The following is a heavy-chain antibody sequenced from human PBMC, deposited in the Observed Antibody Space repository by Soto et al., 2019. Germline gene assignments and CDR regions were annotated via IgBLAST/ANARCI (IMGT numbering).Heavy chain of an antibody. Sequence: GWSLRLSCAASGFTFSIYAMTWVRQAPGKGLEWVSTTGATGRTTYYSDSVKGRFTVSRDNSKNTLDLQMSNLRAEDTAVYYCATVHNTSRSFDDWCQGTLFTVSS. CDR1: GFTFSIYA. J-gene: IGHJ4*02. V-gene: IGHV3-23*01. CDR3: ATVHNTSRSFDD. D-gene: IGHD1-20*01. CDR2: TGATGRTT.